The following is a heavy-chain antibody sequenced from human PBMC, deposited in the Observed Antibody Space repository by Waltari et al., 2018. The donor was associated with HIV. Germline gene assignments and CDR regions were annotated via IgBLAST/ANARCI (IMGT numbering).Heavy chain of an antibody. D-gene: IGHD2-2*01. V-gene: IGHV1-46*01. Sequence: QVQLVQSGAEVKKPGASVKGSCKASGYTFTRYYMHWVRQAPGQGLEWMGIINPSGGSTSYAQKFQGRVTLTRDTSTSTVYMELSSLRSEDTAVYYCARDGGVVVPSDYWGQGTLVTVSS. CDR3: ARDGGVVVPSDY. CDR1: GYTFTRYY. CDR2: INPSGGST. J-gene: IGHJ4*02.